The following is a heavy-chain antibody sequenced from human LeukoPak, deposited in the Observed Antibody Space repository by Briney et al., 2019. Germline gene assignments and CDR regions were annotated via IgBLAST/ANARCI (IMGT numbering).Heavy chain of an antibody. CDR1: GGSISSSY. CDR2: IYYSGIT. V-gene: IGHV4-59*08. J-gene: IGHJ5*02. CDR3: ARLPTSWFDP. Sequence: SETLSLTCTVSGGSISSSYWSWIRQPPGKELEWIGYIYYSGITNYNPSLKTRVTISVDTSKNQFSLKLSSVTAADTAVYYCARLPTSWFDPWGQGTLVTVSS.